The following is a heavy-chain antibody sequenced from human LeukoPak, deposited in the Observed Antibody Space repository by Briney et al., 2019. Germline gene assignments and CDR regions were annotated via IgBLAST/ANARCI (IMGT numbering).Heavy chain of an antibody. D-gene: IGHD3-22*01. V-gene: IGHV4-59*12. CDR1: GGSISSYY. CDR2: IYYSGST. Sequence: SETLSLTCTVSGGSISSYYWSWIRQPPGKGLEWIGYIYYSGSTNYDPSLKSRVTISVDTSKNQFSLRLSSVTAADTAVYYCARRRYNYYDSSGYDWGQGTLVTVSS. CDR3: ARRRYNYYDSSGYD. J-gene: IGHJ4*02.